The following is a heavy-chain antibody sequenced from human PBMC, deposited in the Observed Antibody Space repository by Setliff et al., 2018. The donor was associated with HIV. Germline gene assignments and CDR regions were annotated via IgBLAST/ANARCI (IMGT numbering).Heavy chain of an antibody. CDR2: ISNGGSAK. V-gene: IGHV3-48*02. J-gene: IGHJ4*02. Sequence: PGGSLRLSCTTSGFTFGDYRMSWVRQAPGKGLEWISYISNGGSAKYYTDSVEGRFTISRDNSKNTLYLQMNSLRDEDTAVYYCAKDDPLFEYWGQGALVTVSS. CDR3: AKDDPLFEY. CDR1: GFTFGDYR.